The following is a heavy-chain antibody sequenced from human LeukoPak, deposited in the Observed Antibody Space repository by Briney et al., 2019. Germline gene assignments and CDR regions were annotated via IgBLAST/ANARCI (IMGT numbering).Heavy chain of an antibody. V-gene: IGHV3-21*06. CDR1: GFTFSSYS. Sequence: PGGSLRLSCAASGFTFSSYSINWVRQAPGKGLEWVSSINWGSNHIYYADAVQGRFTISRDNAKNSLYLQMNSLRAEDTAIYYCARDNSGWSRDYWGQGTLVTVSS. J-gene: IGHJ4*02. CDR3: ARDNSGWSRDY. CDR2: INWGSNHI. D-gene: IGHD6-19*01.